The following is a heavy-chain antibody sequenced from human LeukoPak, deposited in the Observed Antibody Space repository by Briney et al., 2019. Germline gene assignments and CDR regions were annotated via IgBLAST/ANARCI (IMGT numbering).Heavy chain of an antibody. D-gene: IGHD5-18*01. CDR3: TRLFGYSSGANFDY. CDR1: GFTPSGSV. CDR2: IRSKVYSYAT. J-gene: IGHJ4*02. Sequence: GGSLRLSCVASGFTPSGSVMHWVRQAPGTGREWVGRIRSKVYSYATAYAASVIGRLTISRDDSKNTAYLQINSLKTEDTAVYYCTRLFGYSSGANFDYWGQGTLVTVSS. V-gene: IGHV3-73*01.